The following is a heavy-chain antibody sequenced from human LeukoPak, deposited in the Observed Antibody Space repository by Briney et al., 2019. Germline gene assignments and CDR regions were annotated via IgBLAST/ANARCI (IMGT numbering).Heavy chain of an antibody. CDR3: AKGYCSRTSCSYYFYY. V-gene: IGHV3-23*01. J-gene: IGHJ4*02. D-gene: IGHD2-2*01. Sequence: GESLRLSCAASGFTFSSNGVSWVRQAPGKGLEWVSAISGSGGSTYYADSVKGRFTISRDNAKNTLYLQMNSLRAEDTAVYYCAKGYCSRTSCSYYFYYWGQGSLVGVCS. CDR1: GFTFSSNG. CDR2: ISGSGGST.